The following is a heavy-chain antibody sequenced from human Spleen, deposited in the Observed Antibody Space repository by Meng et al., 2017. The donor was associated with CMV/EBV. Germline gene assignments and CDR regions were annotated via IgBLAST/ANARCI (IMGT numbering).Heavy chain of an antibody. J-gene: IGHJ4*02. Sequence: GGSLRLSCTASGFTFGDYAMSWVRQAPGKGLEWVGFIRSKAYGGTTEYAASVKGRFTISRDDSKSIAYLQMNSLKTEDTAVYYCTRDPGYSGYDWYFDYWGQGTLVTVSS. D-gene: IGHD5-12*01. CDR1: GFTFGDYA. CDR3: TRDPGYSGYDWYFDY. CDR2: IRSKAYGGTT. V-gene: IGHV3-49*04.